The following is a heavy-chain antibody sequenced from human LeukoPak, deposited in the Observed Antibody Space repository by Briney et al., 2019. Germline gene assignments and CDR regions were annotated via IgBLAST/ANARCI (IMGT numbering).Heavy chain of an antibody. J-gene: IGHJ4*02. D-gene: IGHD1-26*01. Sequence: PSETLSLTCTVSGGSISSGGYYWSWIRQPPGKGLEWIGYIYHSGSTYYNPSLKSRLTISVDRSKNQFSLKLSSVTAADTAVYYCARQVGGTPYFDYWGQGTLVTVSS. V-gene: IGHV4-30-2*01. CDR3: ARQVGGTPYFDY. CDR1: GGSISSGGYY. CDR2: IYHSGST.